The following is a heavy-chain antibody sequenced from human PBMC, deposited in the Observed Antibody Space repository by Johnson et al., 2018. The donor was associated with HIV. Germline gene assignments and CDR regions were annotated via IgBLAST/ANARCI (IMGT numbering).Heavy chain of an antibody. V-gene: IGHV3-11*04. CDR3: ARRRRDGDAFDI. Sequence: QVQVVESGGGLVKPGGSLRLSCAASGFSFSDYYMSWIRQAPGKGLEWISYISRSGSTIYYADSVKGRFTISRDNAKNSLYLQMNSLRAEDTAVYYCARRRRDGDAFDIWGQGTMVTVSS. CDR1: GFSFSDYY. CDR2: ISRSGSTI. D-gene: IGHD5-24*01. J-gene: IGHJ3*02.